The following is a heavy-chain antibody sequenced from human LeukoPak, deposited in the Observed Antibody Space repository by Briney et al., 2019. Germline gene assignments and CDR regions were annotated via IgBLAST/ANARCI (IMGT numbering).Heavy chain of an antibody. J-gene: IGHJ4*02. CDR2: IYYSGST. CDR3: ARDGSWDYFDY. CDR1: GGSISSYY. Sequence: SETLSLTCTVSGGSISSYYWSWIRQPPGKGLEWIGYIYYSGSTNYNPSLKSRVTISVDTSKSQFSLKLSSVTAADTAVYYCARDGSWDYFDYWGQGTLVTVSS. D-gene: IGHD1-26*01. V-gene: IGHV4-59*01.